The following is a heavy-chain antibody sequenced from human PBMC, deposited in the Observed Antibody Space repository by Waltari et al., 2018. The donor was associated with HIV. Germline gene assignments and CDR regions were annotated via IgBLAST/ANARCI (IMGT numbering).Heavy chain of an antibody. J-gene: IGHJ6*02. V-gene: IGHV1-2*06. D-gene: IGHD4-4*01. Sequence: EVKKPGASVKVSCKASGYTFTGYYMHWVRQAPGQGLEWMGRINPNSGGTNYAQQFQGRVTMTRDTSISTAYMELSRLRSDDTAVYYCAREGARMTTMIYYYYGMDVWGQGTTVTVSS. CDR2: INPNSGGT. CDR3: AREGARMTTMIYYYYGMDV. CDR1: GYTFTGYY.